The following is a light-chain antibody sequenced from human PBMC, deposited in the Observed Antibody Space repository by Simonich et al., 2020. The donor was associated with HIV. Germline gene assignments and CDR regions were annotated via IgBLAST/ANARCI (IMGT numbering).Light chain of an antibody. V-gene: IGLV3-19*01. J-gene: IGLJ3*02. Sequence: SSELTQDPAVSVALGQTVRITRQGDSLRSFYASWYQQKPGQAPVLVIYGQNNRPSGIPDRFSGSTSGNTASLTITGAQAEDEADYYCNSRDSSGNHWVFGGGTKLTVL. CDR2: GQN. CDR3: NSRDSSGNHWV. CDR1: SLRSFY.